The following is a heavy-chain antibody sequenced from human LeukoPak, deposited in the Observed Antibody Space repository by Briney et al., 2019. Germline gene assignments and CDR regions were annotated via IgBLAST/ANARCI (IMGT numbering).Heavy chain of an antibody. CDR3: ARDLGGQQLVRRGMDV. CDR1: GFTVSSNY. CDR2: IYSGGST. V-gene: IGHV3-53*01. D-gene: IGHD6-13*01. Sequence: GGSLRLSCAASGFTVSSNYMSWVRQAPGKGLEWVSVIYSGGSTYYADSVKGRFTISRDNSKNTLYLQMNSLRAEDTAVYYCARDLGGQQLVRRGMDVWGQGTTVTVSS. J-gene: IGHJ6*02.